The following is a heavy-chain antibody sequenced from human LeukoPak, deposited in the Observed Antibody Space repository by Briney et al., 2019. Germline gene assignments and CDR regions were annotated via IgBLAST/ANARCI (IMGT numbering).Heavy chain of an antibody. Sequence: SETLSLTCAVYGGSFSGYYWSWIRQPPGKGLEWIGEINHSGSTNYNLSLKSRVTISVDTSKNQFSLKLSSVTAADTAVYYCAAGIAAADPFDYWGQGTLVTVSS. CDR3: AAGIAAADPFDY. V-gene: IGHV4-34*01. D-gene: IGHD6-13*01. CDR2: INHSGST. J-gene: IGHJ4*02. CDR1: GGSFSGYY.